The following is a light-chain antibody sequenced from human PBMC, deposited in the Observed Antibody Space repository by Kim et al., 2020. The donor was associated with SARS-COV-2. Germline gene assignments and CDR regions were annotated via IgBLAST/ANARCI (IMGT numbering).Light chain of an antibody. CDR1: QGISSW. J-gene: IGKJ2*03. CDR3: QQDNSFPYS. CDR2: AAS. Sequence: ASVGDRVTLTCRASQGISSWLAWYQQKPGKAPKLLNYAASNLQSGVPSRFSGSGSGTDFTLTISSLQPEDYATYYCQQDNSFPYSFGQGTKLEIK. V-gene: IGKV1-12*01.